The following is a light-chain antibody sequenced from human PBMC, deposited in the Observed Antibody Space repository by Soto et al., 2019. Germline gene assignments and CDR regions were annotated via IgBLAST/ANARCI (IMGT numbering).Light chain of an antibody. V-gene: IGKV1-13*02. Sequence: AIQLTQSPSSLSASVGDRVTITCRASQGISNALAWYQQKPGRPPKLLIYDASTLQSGVSPRFSGSGSGTDFALTISSLRPEDFTTFYCQHFSTYPLSFGGGTKVEI. CDR3: QHFSTYPLS. J-gene: IGKJ4*01. CDR1: QGISNA. CDR2: DAS.